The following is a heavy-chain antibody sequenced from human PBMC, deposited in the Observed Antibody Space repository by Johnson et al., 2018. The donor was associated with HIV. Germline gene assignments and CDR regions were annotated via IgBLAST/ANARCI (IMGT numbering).Heavy chain of an antibody. CDR3: AKDREYYYDSAAFDI. J-gene: IGHJ3*02. D-gene: IGHD3-22*01. CDR1: GFTFDDYG. CDR2: INWNGGRT. Sequence: VQLVESGGGVVRPGGSLRLSCAASGFTFDDYGMSWVRQAPGKGLEWVSGINWNGGRTGYADSVKGRFTISRDNAKNSLYLQMNSLRAEDTAVYYCAKDREYYYDSAAFDIWGQGTMVTVSS. V-gene: IGHV3-20*04.